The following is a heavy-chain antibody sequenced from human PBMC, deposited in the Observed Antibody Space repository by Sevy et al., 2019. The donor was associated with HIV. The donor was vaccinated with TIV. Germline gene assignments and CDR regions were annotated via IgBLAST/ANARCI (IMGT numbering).Heavy chain of an antibody. Sequence: ASVKVSCKASGYTFTGYYMHWVRQAPGQGLEWMGRINPNSGGTNYAQKFQGSVTMTRDTSISTAYMELSRLRSDDTAVYYCARDIAAAGSSFDYWGQGTLVTVSS. J-gene: IGHJ4*02. CDR1: GYTFTGYY. V-gene: IGHV1-2*06. D-gene: IGHD6-13*01. CDR3: ARDIAAAGSSFDY. CDR2: INPNSGGT.